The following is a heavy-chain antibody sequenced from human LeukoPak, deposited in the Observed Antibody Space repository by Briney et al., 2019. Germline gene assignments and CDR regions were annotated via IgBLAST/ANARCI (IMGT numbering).Heavy chain of an antibody. CDR1: GGTFSSYA. CDR2: ISAYNGNT. J-gene: IGHJ6*03. D-gene: IGHD7-27*01. Sequence: ASVKVSCKASGGTFSSYAISWVRQAPGQGLEWMGWISAYNGNTNYAQKLQGRVTMTTDTSTSTAYMELRSLRSDDTAVYYCARSLGPLYYYYYMDVWGKGTTVTVSS. V-gene: IGHV1-18*01. CDR3: ARSLGPLYYYYYMDV.